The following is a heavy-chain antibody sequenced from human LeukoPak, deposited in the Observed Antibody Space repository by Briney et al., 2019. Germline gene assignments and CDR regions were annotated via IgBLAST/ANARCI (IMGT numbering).Heavy chain of an antibody. CDR3: AKDRDYDSSGYFHY. CDR1: GFTFSTYA. V-gene: IGHV3-23*01. CDR2: VSGSGGST. D-gene: IGHD3-22*01. Sequence: PGGSLRLSCAASGFTFSTYAMSWVRQAPGKGLEWVSAVSGSGGSTYYADSVEGRFTISRDNSKNTLHLQMNSLRAEDTAVYYCAKDRDYDSSGYFHYWGQGTLVTVSS. J-gene: IGHJ4*02.